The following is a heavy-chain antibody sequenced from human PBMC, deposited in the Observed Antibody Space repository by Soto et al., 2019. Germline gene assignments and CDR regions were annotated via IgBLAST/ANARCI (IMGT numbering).Heavy chain of an antibody. D-gene: IGHD3-3*01. CDR3: ARDLPADFWSGYTTPNHYYYYGMDV. Sequence: PGGSLRLSCAASGFTVSSNYMSWVRQAPGKGLEWVSVIYSGGSTYYADSVKGRFTISRDNSKNTLYLQMNSLRAEDTAVYYCARDLPADFWSGYTTPNHYYYYGMDVWGQGTTVTVS. V-gene: IGHV3-66*01. CDR1: GFTVSSNY. J-gene: IGHJ6*02. CDR2: IYSGGST.